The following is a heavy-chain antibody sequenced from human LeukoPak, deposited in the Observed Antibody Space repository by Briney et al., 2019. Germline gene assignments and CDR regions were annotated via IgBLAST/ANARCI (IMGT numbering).Heavy chain of an antibody. V-gene: IGHV4-31*01. CDR1: GGSISSGGYY. J-gene: IGHJ3*02. CDR3: ARGRSRLDIVVVPAATLPFDI. Sequence: PSETLSLTCTVSGGSISSGGYYWSWIRQHPGKGLEWIGYIYYSGSTNYNPSLKSLVTISVDTSKNQFSLKLSSVTAADTAVYYCARGRSRLDIVVVPAATLPFDIWGQGTMVTVSS. D-gene: IGHD2-2*03. CDR2: IYYSGST.